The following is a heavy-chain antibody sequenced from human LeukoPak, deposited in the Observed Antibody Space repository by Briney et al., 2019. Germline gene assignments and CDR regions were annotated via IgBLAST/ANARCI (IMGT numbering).Heavy chain of an antibody. CDR3: AKGSSERYYGSGSYYTPYYFDY. D-gene: IGHD3-10*01. CDR1: GFPFSAYV. J-gene: IGHJ4*02. CDR2: ISSDGTDK. V-gene: IGHV3-30*04. Sequence: GGSLRLSCEASGFPFSAYVMHWVRQAPGKGLEWVALISSDGTDKNYTDSVKGRFTISRDNSKNSVYLQMNSLTPEDSAVYYCAKGSSERYYGSGSYYTPYYFDYWGQGTLVTVSS.